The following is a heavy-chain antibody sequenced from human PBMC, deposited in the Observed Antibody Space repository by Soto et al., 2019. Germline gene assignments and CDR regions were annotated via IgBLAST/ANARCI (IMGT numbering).Heavy chain of an antibody. V-gene: IGHV3-74*01. CDR1: GFTFSSYW. J-gene: IGHJ6*02. CDR2: INSDGSST. Sequence: GGSLRLSCAASGFTFSSYWMHWVRQAPGKGLVWVSRINSDGSSTSYADSVKGRFTISRDNAKNTLYLQMNSLRAEDTAVYYCARDHELLWFGETHYGRDVWGQGTTVTVSS. D-gene: IGHD3-10*01. CDR3: ARDHELLWFGETHYGRDV.